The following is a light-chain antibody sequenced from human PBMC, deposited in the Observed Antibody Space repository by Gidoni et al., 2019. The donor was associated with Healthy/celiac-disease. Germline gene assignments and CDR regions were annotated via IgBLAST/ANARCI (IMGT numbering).Light chain of an antibody. J-gene: IGKJ3*01. V-gene: IGKV3-20*01. CDR1: QSVSSSY. CDR2: GAS. CDR3: QQYGSSPPFT. Sequence: EIVLTQSPGTLSLSPGERATLSCRASQSVSSSYLAGYQQTPGQAPRLLIYGASSRATGIPDRFSGSGSGTDFTLTISRLEPEDFAVYYCQQYGSSPPFTFGPGTKVDIK.